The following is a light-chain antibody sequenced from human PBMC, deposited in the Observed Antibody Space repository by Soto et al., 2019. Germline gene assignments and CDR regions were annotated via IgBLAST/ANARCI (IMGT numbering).Light chain of an antibody. V-gene: IGKV3-20*01. Sequence: DIVLTQSPGTLSLSPGERATLSCRASHSVSYNYLAWYQQKPGQAPRLLIYGASNRATGIPDRFSGSGSGTDFTLTISRLDPEDFAVYSCQQYAGPQFSFGRGTKLEIK. CDR3: QQYAGPQFS. J-gene: IGKJ2*03. CDR2: GAS. CDR1: HSVSYNY.